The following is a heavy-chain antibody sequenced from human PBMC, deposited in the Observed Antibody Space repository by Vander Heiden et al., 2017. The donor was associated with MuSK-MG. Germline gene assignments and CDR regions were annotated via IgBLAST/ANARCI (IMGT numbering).Heavy chain of an antibody. D-gene: IGHD2-8*01. CDR1: GGSISSSSYY. CDR3: ARQYAGLYFDY. V-gene: IGHV4-39*01. J-gene: IGHJ4*02. CDR2: SYHSGST. Sequence: QLPLQASGPGLVKPSETLSPTCTVSGGSISSSSYYWSWLRQPPGKGLEWIGSSYHSGSTYYNPSLKSRVTISVDTSRNQFSLRLSSVTAADTALYYCARQYAGLYFDYWGQGALVTVAS.